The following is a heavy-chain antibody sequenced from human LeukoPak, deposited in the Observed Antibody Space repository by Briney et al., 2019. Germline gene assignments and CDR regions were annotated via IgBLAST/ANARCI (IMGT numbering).Heavy chain of an antibody. CDR2: INPSGGST. V-gene: IGHV1-46*01. CDR1: GYTFTSYY. Sequence: ASVKVSCKASGYTFTSYYMHWVRQAPGQGLEWMGIINPSGGSTSYAQKFQGRVTMTRDMSTSTVYMELSSLRSEDTAVYYCARDSPGGDFWSGYLYYYYMDVWGKGTTVTVSS. D-gene: IGHD3-3*01. J-gene: IGHJ6*03. CDR3: ARDSPGGDFWSGYLYYYYMDV.